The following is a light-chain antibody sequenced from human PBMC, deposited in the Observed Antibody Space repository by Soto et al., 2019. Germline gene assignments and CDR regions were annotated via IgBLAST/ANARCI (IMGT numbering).Light chain of an antibody. Sequence: EIVLTQSPGILSLSPGERATLSCRASQGIGDTLAWYQQKPGQTPRLLIYDTSIRATGVPARFSGSRSGAEFTLTISSLQSEDFAVYYCQHYVTWPLTFGGGTKVDIK. CDR1: QGIGDT. J-gene: IGKJ4*01. CDR3: QHYVTWPLT. V-gene: IGKV3-15*01. CDR2: DTS.